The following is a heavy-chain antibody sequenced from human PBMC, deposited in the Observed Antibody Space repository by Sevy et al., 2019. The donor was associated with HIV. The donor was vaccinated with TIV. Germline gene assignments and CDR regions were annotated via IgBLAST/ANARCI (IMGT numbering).Heavy chain of an antibody. V-gene: IGHV3-11*06. CDR3: ARARIAASVSYYFDY. Sequence: GGSLRLSCAASGFTFSDYYMSWIRQAPGKGLEWISYISSRNTYTNYADSVKGRFTISRDNAKNSLYLHMDSLRAEDTAVYYCARARIAASVSYYFDYWGQGTLVTVSS. CDR1: GFTFSDYY. CDR2: ISSRNTYT. J-gene: IGHJ4*02. D-gene: IGHD6-13*01.